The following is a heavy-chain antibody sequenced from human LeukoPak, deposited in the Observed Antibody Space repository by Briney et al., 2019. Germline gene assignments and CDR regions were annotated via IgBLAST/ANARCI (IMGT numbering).Heavy chain of an antibody. V-gene: IGHV4-34*01. CDR2: INHSGST. CDR1: GGSFSGYY. Sequence: SETLSPTCAVYGGSFSGYYWSWIRQPPGKGLEWIGEINHSGSTNYNPSLKSRVTISVDTSKNQFSLKLSSVTAADTAVYYCARIRIAAAADAFDIWGQGTMVTVSS. CDR3: ARIRIAAAADAFDI. D-gene: IGHD6-13*01. J-gene: IGHJ3*02.